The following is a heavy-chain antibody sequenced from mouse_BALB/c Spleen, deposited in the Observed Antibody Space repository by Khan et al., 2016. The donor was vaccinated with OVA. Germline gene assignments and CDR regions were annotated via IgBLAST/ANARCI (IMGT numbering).Heavy chain of an antibody. CDR1: GFTFSTYG. J-gene: IGHJ3*01. CDR2: VSTGGHYT. CDR3: ARLAYYYCSEGFAY. V-gene: IGHV5-6*01. D-gene: IGHD1-1*01. Sequence: EVELVESGGDVVKPGGSLKLSCAASGFTFSTYGMSWVRQTPDKRLEWVATVSTGGHYTYYPDTVKGRFTISRDNATNTLYLQMSSLKSEDTAMFYCARLAYYYCSEGFAYWGQGTLVTVSA.